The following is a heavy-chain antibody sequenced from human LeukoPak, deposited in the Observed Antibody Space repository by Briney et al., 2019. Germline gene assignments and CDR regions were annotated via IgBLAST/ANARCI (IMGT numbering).Heavy chain of an antibody. CDR1: GFTFNDYA. Sequence: PGGSLRLSCAASGFTFNDYAMHWVRQAPGRGLEWVSGISWNGGTIDYADSVKGRFTISRDNAKSSLYLQMNNLRTEDTALYYCAKAGCGFTTCYTNCWGQGTLVTVSS. CDR2: ISWNGGTI. J-gene: IGHJ4*02. V-gene: IGHV3-9*01. CDR3: AKAGCGFTTCYTNC. D-gene: IGHD2-2*02.